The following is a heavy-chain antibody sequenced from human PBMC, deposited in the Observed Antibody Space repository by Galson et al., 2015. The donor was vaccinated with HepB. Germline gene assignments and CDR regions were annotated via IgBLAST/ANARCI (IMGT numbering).Heavy chain of an antibody. Sequence: SCKASGGTFSSYTISWVRQAPGQGLEWMGRIIPILGIANYAQKFQGRVTITADRSTSTAYMELSSLRSEDTAVYYCARGPPDTYYDSSKNWFDPWGQGTLVTVSS. V-gene: IGHV1-69*02. CDR1: GGTFSSYT. CDR3: ARGPPDTYYDSSKNWFDP. D-gene: IGHD3-22*01. J-gene: IGHJ5*02. CDR2: IIPILGIA.